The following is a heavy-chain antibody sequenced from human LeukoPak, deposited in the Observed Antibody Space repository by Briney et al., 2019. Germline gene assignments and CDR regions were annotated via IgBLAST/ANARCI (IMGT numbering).Heavy chain of an antibody. D-gene: IGHD2/OR15-2a*01. CDR3: ARGYVLLDY. Sequence: SGGSLRLSCSASGFTFSNYAMHWVRQAPGKGLEYVSAITTNGGSTYYANSVKGRFTISRDNSKNTLYLQMGSLRAEDMAVYYCARGYVLLDYWGQGTLVTVTS. V-gene: IGHV3-64*01. CDR1: GFTFSNYA. CDR2: ITTNGGST. J-gene: IGHJ4*02.